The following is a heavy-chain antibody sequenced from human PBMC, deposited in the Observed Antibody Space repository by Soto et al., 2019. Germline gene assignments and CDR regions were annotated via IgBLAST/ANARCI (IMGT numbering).Heavy chain of an antibody. CDR2: ISGSGGST. D-gene: IGHD3-22*01. Sequence: GGSLRLSCAASGFTFFSYAMSWVPQAPGKGLEWVSAISGSGGSTYYADSVKGRFTISRDNSKNTLYLQMNSLRAEDTAVYYCAKSLVVINGYVAFDIWGQGTMVTVSS. J-gene: IGHJ3*02. CDR3: AKSLVVINGYVAFDI. V-gene: IGHV3-23*01. CDR1: GFTFFSYA.